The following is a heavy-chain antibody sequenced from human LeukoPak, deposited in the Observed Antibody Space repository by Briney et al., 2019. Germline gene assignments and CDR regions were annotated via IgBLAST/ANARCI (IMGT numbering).Heavy chain of an antibody. J-gene: IGHJ5*02. CDR1: GGSISSSSYY. CDR2: IYYSGST. Sequence: SETLSLTCTVSGGSISSSSYYWGWIRQPPGKGLEWIGSIYYSGSTHYNPSLKSRVTISVDTSKNQLSLKLSSVTAADTAVYYCASSLAMVRGWFDPWGQGTLVTVSS. D-gene: IGHD3-10*01. CDR3: ASSLAMVRGWFDP. V-gene: IGHV4-39*07.